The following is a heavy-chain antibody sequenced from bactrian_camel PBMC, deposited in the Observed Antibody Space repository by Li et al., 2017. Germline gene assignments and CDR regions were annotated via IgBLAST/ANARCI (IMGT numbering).Heavy chain of an antibody. Sequence: VQLVESGGGLVQPGGSLRLSCATSGFTFSTFATSWVRQAPGPEKRIEWVSTINPGGTNTRYADSVKGRFTISRDNAENTLYLQMNSLKPEDTAMYYCARQRDYYRDYVMAYWGQGTQVTVS. J-gene: IGHJ4*01. CDR2: INPGGTNT. CDR1: GFTFSTFA. CDR3: ARQRDYYRDYVMAY. D-gene: IGHD4*01. V-gene: IGHV3S42*01.